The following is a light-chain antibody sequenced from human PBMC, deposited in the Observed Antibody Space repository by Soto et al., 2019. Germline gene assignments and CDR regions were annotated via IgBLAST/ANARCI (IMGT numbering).Light chain of an antibody. V-gene: IGLV2-23*02. CDR1: SSDVGSHNL. CDR2: EVS. CDR3: CSYGGSRAV. J-gene: IGLJ7*01. Sequence: QSALTQPASVSGSPGQSITISCTGTSSDVGSHNLVAWYHQHPGQAPKLMIYEVSKRPLGVSTRFSASKSGNTASLTISGLQAEDGADYYCCSYGGSRAVFGGGTQLTVL.